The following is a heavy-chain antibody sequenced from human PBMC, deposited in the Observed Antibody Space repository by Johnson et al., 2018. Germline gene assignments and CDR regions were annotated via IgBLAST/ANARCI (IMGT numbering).Heavy chain of an antibody. J-gene: IGHJ3*02. D-gene: IGHD1-26*01. CDR3: ARDRGSYPPDAVDI. V-gene: IGHV3-33*01. CDR1: GFTFSSYG. Sequence: VQLLESGGGVVQPGRSLRLSCAASGFTFSSYGMHWVRQAPGKGLEWVAVIWYDGSNKYYADSVKGRFTISRDNSKNTLYLQMNSLRAEDAAVYYCARDRGSYPPDAVDIWGQGTTVTVSS. CDR2: IWYDGSNK.